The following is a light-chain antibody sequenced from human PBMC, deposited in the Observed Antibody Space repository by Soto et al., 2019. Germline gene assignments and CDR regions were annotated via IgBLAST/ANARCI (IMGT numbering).Light chain of an antibody. Sequence: QAVVTQPPSVSGAPGQRVTISCTGSSSNIGAGFDVHWYKQLPGTAPKHLIFGNNNRPSGVPDRFSGSRSGTSASLAIAGLQAEDEADYYCQSYDCSLSSSVVFGGGTKLTVL. J-gene: IGLJ2*01. CDR3: QSYDCSLSSSVV. CDR1: SSNIGAGFD. V-gene: IGLV1-40*01. CDR2: GNN.